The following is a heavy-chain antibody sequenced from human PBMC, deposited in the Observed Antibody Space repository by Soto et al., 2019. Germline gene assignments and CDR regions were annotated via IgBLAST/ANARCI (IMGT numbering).Heavy chain of an antibody. D-gene: IGHD3-10*01. J-gene: IGHJ6*02. CDR3: AKLLWNYYGMDV. CDR1: GFTFSSYG. V-gene: IGHV3-30*18. CDR2: ISYDGSNK. Sequence: GGSLRLSCAASGFTFSSYGMHWVRQAPGKGLEWVAVISYDGSNKYYADSVKGRFTISRDNSKNTLYLQMNSLRAEDTAVYYCAKLLWNYYGMDVWGQGTTVTVSS.